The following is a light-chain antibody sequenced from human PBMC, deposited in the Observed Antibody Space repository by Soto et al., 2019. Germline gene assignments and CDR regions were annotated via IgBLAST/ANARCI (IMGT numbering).Light chain of an antibody. J-gene: IGKJ5*01. CDR3: QQRSNWLPIT. CDR1: QSVSSY. CDR2: DAS. Sequence: IVLTQSPATLSLSPVEIATLSFMASQSVSSYLAWYQQKPGQAPRLLVYDASNRATGIPARFSGSGSGTDFTLTISSLEPEDYAVYYCQQRSNWLPITFGQGTRLEIK. V-gene: IGKV3-11*01.